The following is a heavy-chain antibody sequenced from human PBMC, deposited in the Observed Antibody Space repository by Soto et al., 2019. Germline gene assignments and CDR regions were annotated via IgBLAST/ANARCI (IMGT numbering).Heavy chain of an antibody. V-gene: IGHV1-18*01. Sequence: ASVKVSCKASVYTFTSYGISWVRQAPGQGLEWMGWISAYNGNTNYAQKLQGRVTMTTDTSTSTAYMELRSLRSDDTAVYYCARVGYYDSSGYLFDYWGQGTLVTV. D-gene: IGHD3-22*01. CDR3: ARVGYYDSSGYLFDY. CDR1: VYTFTSYG. CDR2: ISAYNGNT. J-gene: IGHJ4*02.